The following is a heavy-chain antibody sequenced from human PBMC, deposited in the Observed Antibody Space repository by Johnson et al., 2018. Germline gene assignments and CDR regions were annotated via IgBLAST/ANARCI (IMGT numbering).Heavy chain of an antibody. J-gene: IGHJ1*01. CDR2: IIPIFGTA. V-gene: IGHV1-69*01. CDR1: GGTFSSYA. Sequence: QVQLQESGAEVKKPGSSVKVSCKASGGTFSSYAISWVRQAPGQGLEWMGGIIPIFGTANYAQKFQGRVTITADESTSTAYMELSSLRSEDTAVYYCAGDLGIAAAGWDTTPFQHWGQGTLVTVSS. CDR3: AGDLGIAAAGWDTTPFQH. D-gene: IGHD6-13*01.